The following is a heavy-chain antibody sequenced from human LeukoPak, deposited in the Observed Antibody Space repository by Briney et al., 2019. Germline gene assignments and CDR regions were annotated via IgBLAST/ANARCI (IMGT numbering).Heavy chain of an antibody. Sequence: SETLSLTCTVSGGSISSSSYYWGWIRQPPGKGLEWIGSIYYSGSTYYNPSLKTRVTISLDTSKNQFSLKLSSVAAADTAVYYCARARLDWLFLDYWGQGTLVTVSS. V-gene: IGHV4-39*07. D-gene: IGHD3-9*01. CDR3: ARARLDWLFLDY. CDR1: GGSISSSSYY. J-gene: IGHJ4*02. CDR2: IYYSGST.